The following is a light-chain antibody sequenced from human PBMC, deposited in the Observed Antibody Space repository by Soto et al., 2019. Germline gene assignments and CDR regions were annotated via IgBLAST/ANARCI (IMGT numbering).Light chain of an antibody. Sequence: AIQMTQSPSSLSASLGDRVTITCRASQGIRSDLAWYQKKSGKAPKLLIYAASSLQSGVPSRFSGSGFGSDFTLTISSLQPEDFATYYCLQDYGYPRTFGQGTSVEI. CDR2: AAS. V-gene: IGKV1-6*01. CDR3: LQDYGYPRT. J-gene: IGKJ1*01. CDR1: QGIRSD.